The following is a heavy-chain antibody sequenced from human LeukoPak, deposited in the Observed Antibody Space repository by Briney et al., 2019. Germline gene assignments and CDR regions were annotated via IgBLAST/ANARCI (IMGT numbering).Heavy chain of an antibody. D-gene: IGHD5-12*01. CDR3: ARGWRHRGYQIDEYFQH. J-gene: IGHJ1*01. V-gene: IGHV1-8*01. CDR2: MNPNSGNT. Sequence: ASVKVSCKASGYTFTSYDINWVRQATGQGLEWMGWMNPNSGNTGYAQKFQGRVTMTRNTSISTAYMELSSLRSEDTAVYYCARGWRHRGYQIDEYFQHWGQGTLVTVSS. CDR1: GYTFTSYD.